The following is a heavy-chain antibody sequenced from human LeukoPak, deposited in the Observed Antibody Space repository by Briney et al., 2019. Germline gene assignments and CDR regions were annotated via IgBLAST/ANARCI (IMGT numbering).Heavy chain of an antibody. D-gene: IGHD2-21*02. CDR1: GGSFSDYF. J-gene: IGHJ3*01. CDR2: IDDGGNT. V-gene: IGHV4-34*01. Sequence: PSETLSLMCSVYGGSFSDYFWSWIRQPPGKGLEWIGEIDDGGNTNYNPSLMSRVIVSMEKSKKQFSLGMRSVTAADTAVYYCARFSRITWGDCGDAFDLWGQGAAVIVSS. CDR3: ARFSRITWGDCGDAFDL.